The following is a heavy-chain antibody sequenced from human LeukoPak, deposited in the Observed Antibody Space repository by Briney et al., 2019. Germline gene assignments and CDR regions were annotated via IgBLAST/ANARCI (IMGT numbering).Heavy chain of an antibody. Sequence: GGSLRLSCAASGFTFSGYSLTWVRQAPGKRLEWVSSISNTGSYTYYLDSVKGRFTISRDNSKNTLYLQMNSLRAEDTAVYYCANNRYSSRWRGAFDVWGQGTRVTVSS. CDR2: ISNTGSYT. CDR3: ANNRYSSRWRGAFDV. CDR1: GFTFSGYS. V-gene: IGHV3-23*01. J-gene: IGHJ3*01. D-gene: IGHD6-13*01.